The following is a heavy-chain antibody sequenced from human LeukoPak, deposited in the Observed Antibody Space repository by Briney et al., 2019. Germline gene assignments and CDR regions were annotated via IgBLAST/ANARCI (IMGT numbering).Heavy chain of an antibody. D-gene: IGHD6-13*01. CDR1: GGSISSSGYS. J-gene: IGHJ5*02. V-gene: IGHV4-30-2*01. CDR3: ARARLRLPRPYSSSWYWFDP. CDR2: IYHSGST. Sequence: PSQTLSLTCAVSGGSISSSGYSWSWIRQPPGKGLEWIGYIYHSGSTYYNPSLKSRVTISVDRSKNQFSLKLSSVTAADTAVYYCARARLRLPRPYSSSWYWFDPWGQGTLVTVSS.